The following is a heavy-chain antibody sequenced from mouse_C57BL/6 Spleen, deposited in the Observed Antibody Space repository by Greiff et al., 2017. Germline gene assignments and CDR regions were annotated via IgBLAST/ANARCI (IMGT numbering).Heavy chain of an antibody. V-gene: IGHV1-22*01. CDR1: GYTFTDYN. D-gene: IGHD1-1*01. J-gene: IGHJ3*01. Sequence: EVQLQQSGPELVKPGASVKMSCKASGYTFTDYNMHWVKQSHGKSLEWIGYINPNNGGTSYNQKFKGKATLTVNKSSSTAYMELRSLTSEDSAVYYCANKKYYGSSYGFAYWGQGTLVTVSA. CDR3: ANKKYYGSSYGFAY. CDR2: INPNNGGT.